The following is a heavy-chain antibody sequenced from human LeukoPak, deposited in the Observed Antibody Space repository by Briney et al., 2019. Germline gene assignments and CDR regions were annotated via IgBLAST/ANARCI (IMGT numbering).Heavy chain of an antibody. D-gene: IGHD3-10*01. Sequence: SQTLSLTCTVSGGSISSGGYYWSWIRQHPGKGLEWIGYIYYSGSTYYNPSLKSRVTISVDTSKNQFTLKLSSVTAADTAVYYCAREDYYGSGSYYPPLGWFDPWGQGTLVTVSS. CDR3: AREDYYGSGSYYPPLGWFDP. J-gene: IGHJ5*02. CDR2: IYYSGST. V-gene: IGHV4-31*03. CDR1: GGSISSGGYY.